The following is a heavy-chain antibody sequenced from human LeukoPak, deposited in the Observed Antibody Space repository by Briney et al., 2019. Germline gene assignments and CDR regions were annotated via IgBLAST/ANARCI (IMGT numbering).Heavy chain of an antibody. Sequence: PGGSLRLSCAASGFTFSSYGMHWVRHAPGKGLEWVAVIWYDGSNKYYADSVKGRFTISRDNSKNTMYLQMNSLRAEDTAVHYCARAPTSYYYFDYWGQGTLVTVSS. CDR3: ARAPTSYYYFDY. V-gene: IGHV3-33*01. CDR2: IWYDGSNK. D-gene: IGHD1-26*01. J-gene: IGHJ4*02. CDR1: GFTFSSYG.